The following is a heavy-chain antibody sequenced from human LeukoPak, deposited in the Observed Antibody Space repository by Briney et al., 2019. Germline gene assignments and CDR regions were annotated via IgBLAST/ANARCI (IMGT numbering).Heavy chain of an antibody. CDR1: GFTLSGYD. Sequence: RSLRLSCAASGFTLSGYDMHWVRQATGKHLEWVSAITPAGETYYPGSVRGRFTISREKDKNSLYLQMSSLRAGDTAVYYCVRGGEGSPFYFDYWGQGTLVTVSS. CDR2: ITPAGET. D-gene: IGHD3-10*01. V-gene: IGHV3-13*01. J-gene: IGHJ4*02. CDR3: VRGGEGSPFYFDY.